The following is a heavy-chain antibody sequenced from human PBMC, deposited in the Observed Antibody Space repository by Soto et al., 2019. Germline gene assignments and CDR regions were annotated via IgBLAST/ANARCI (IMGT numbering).Heavy chain of an antibody. V-gene: IGHV3-23*01. D-gene: IGHD3-3*01. J-gene: IGHJ4*02. CDR3: AKGPLGLRFLEWSSDHADY. CDR1: GFTFSSYA. CDR2: ISGSGGST. Sequence: GGSLRLSCAASGFTFSSYAMSWVRQAPGKGLEWVSAISGSGGSTYYADSVKGRFTISRDNSKNTLYLQMNSLRAEDTAVYYCAKGPLGLRFLEWSSDHADYWGQGTLVTVSS.